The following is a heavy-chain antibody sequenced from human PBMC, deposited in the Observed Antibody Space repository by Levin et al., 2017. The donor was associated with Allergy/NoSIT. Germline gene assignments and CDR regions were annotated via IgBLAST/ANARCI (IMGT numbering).Heavy chain of an antibody. V-gene: IGHV1-2*06. CDR2: IHPNSGVT. CDR1: GYTFTGHY. J-gene: IGHJ4*02. Sequence: GESLKISCKASGYTFTGHYLHWVRQAPGQGLEWMGRIHPNSGVTDYAQRFQGRVTMTRDTSITTAYMELSRLRSDDTAFYYCARDRDRWGQGTLVTVSS. D-gene: IGHD5-24*01. CDR3: ARDRDR.